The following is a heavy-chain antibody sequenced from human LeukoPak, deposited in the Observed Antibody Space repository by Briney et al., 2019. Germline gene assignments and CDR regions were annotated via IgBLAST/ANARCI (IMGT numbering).Heavy chain of an antibody. D-gene: IGHD6-19*01. CDR2: ISSSGSTI. Sequence: GGSLRLSCAASGFTFSSYEMKWVRQAPGKGLEWVSYISSSGSTIYYADSVKGRFTISRDNAKNSLYLQMNSLRAEDTAVYYCARGGSGWDDWFDPWGQGTLVTVSS. CDR1: GFTFSSYE. CDR3: ARGGSGWDDWFDP. J-gene: IGHJ5*02. V-gene: IGHV3-48*03.